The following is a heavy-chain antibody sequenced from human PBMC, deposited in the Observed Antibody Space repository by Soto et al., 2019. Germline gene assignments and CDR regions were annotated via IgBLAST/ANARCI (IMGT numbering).Heavy chain of an antibody. Sequence: ASVKVSCKASGGTFSSYAISWVRQAPGQGLEWMGGIIPIFGTANYAQKFQGRVTITADKSTSTAYMELSSLRSEDTAVYYCARAVFRGDSSGYYPPFGMDVWGQGTTVTVSS. D-gene: IGHD3-22*01. V-gene: IGHV1-69*06. CDR3: ARAVFRGDSSGYYPPFGMDV. CDR2: IIPIFGTA. CDR1: GGTFSSYA. J-gene: IGHJ6*02.